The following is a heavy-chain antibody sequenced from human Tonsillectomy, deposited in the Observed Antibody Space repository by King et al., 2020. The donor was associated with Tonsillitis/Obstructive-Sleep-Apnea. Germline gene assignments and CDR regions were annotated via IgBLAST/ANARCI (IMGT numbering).Heavy chain of an antibody. CDR1: GGSFSGYY. J-gene: IGHJ5*02. CDR3: ARVAARPPRRGNWFDP. D-gene: IGHD6-6*01. Sequence: VQLQQWGAGLLKPSETLSLTCAVYGGSFSGYYWSWIRQPPWKGLEWIGEINHSGSTNYNPSLKSRVTISVDTSKNQFSLKLSSVTAADTAVYYCARVAARPPRRGNWFDPWGQGTLVTVSS. CDR2: INHSGST. V-gene: IGHV4-34*01.